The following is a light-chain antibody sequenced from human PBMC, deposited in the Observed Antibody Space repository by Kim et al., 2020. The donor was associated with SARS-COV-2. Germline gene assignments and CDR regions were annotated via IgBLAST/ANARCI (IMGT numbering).Light chain of an antibody. CDR3: QQSYRTLLYT. J-gene: IGKJ2*01. CDR2: AAS. CDR1: QSIGSY. Sequence: ASVGDRVTITCRESQSIGSYLNWYQQTPGKAPNLLIYAASSLQSGVPSRFSGSGSGTDFTLIINSLQPEDFATYYCQQSYRTLLYTFGQGTKLEI. V-gene: IGKV1-39*01.